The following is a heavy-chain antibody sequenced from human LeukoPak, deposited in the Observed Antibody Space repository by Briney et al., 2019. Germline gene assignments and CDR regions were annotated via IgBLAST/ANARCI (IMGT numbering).Heavy chain of an antibody. J-gene: IGHJ5*02. CDR3: ARNIVVVPAAIGGYNWFDP. CDR1: GGSISSYY. Sequence: SETLSLTCTVSGGSISSYYWSWIRQPAGKGLEWIGRIYTSGSTNYNPSLKSRVTMSVDTSKNQFSLKLSSVTAVDTAVYYCARNIVVVPAAIGGYNWFDPWGQGTLVTVSS. CDR2: IYTSGST. D-gene: IGHD2-2*02. V-gene: IGHV4-4*07.